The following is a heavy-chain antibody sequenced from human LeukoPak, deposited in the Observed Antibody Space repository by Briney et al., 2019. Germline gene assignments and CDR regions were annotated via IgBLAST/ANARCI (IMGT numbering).Heavy chain of an antibody. CDR1: GFTFSSYW. J-gene: IGHJ4*02. CDR3: ARDLGGSYYWFDY. V-gene: IGHV3-7*01. Sequence: TGGSLRLSCAASGFTFSSYWMSWVRQAPGKGLEWVANIKQGGSEKYYVDSVKGRFTISRDNAKNSLYLQMNSLRAEDTAVYYCARDLGGSYYWFDYWGQGTLVTVSS. D-gene: IGHD1-26*01. CDR2: IKQGGSEK.